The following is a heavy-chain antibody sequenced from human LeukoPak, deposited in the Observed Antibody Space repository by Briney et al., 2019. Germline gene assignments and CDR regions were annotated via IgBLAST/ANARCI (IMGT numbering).Heavy chain of an antibody. CDR2: ISYGGHNK. Sequence: PGGSLRLSCTASGSTFSNYAMHWVRQAPGKGLEWVAVISYGGHNKYYADSVKGRFTISRDNSKNTLFLEMNSLRAEDTAVYYCAKDLRYCSSSSCYFTPIMDVWGQGTTVTVSS. D-gene: IGHD2-2*01. CDR1: GSTFSNYA. J-gene: IGHJ6*02. V-gene: IGHV3-30-3*01. CDR3: AKDLRYCSSSSCYFTPIMDV.